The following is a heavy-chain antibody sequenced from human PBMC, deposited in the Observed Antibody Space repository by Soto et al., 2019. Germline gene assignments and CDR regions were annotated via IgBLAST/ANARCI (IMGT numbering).Heavy chain of an antibody. CDR1: GFTFSSYS. J-gene: IGHJ3*02. V-gene: IGHV3-21*01. Sequence: EVQLVESGGGLVKPGGSLRLSCAASGFTFSSYSMNWVRQAPGKGLEWVSSISSSSSYIYYADSVKGRFTIPRDNAKNSLYLRMNSLRAEDTAVYYCARGGDTMVRGVNDAFDIWGQGTMVTVSS. CDR3: ARGGDTMVRGVNDAFDI. D-gene: IGHD3-10*01. CDR2: ISSSSSYI.